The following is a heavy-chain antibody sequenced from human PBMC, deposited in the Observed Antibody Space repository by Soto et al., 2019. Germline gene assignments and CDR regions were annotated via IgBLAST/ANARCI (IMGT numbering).Heavy chain of an antibody. CDR1: GFTVSSNY. CDR2: IYSGGST. J-gene: IGHJ5*02. V-gene: IGHV3-53*01. D-gene: IGHD2-8*01. CDR3: ARERDGHNPNWFDL. Sequence: GGSLRLSCAVSGFTVSSNYMSWVRQPPGKGPEWVSDIYSGGSTYYADSLKGRFTISRDNSKNTLYLQMNSLRAEDTAVYYCARERDGHNPNWFDLWGQGTLVTVSS.